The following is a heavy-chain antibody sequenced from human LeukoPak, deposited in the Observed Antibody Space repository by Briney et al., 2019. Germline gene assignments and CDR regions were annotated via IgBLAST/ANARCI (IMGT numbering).Heavy chain of an antibody. D-gene: IGHD3-3*01. V-gene: IGHV4-39*07. CDR2: INHSGST. Sequence: PSETLSLTCTVSGGSISSGGYYWSWIRQPPGKGLEWIGEINHSGSTNYNPSLKSRVTISVDTSKNQFSLKLSSVTAADTAVYYCARRWYYDFWSGYPFDYWGQGTLVTVSS. J-gene: IGHJ4*02. CDR3: ARRWYYDFWSGYPFDY. CDR1: GGSISSGGYY.